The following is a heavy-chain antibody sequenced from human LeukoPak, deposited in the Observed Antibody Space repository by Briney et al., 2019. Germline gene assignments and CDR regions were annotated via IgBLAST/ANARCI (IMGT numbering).Heavy chain of an antibody. J-gene: IGHJ4*02. V-gene: IGHV3-66*01. CDR1: GFTVSNNY. Sequence: PGGSLRLPCAVFGFTVSNNYMSWVRQAPGKGLEWVSVIYSGGTTYYADSVKGRFTISRDNSKNTLYLQMNSLRVEDTAVYYCARGVRYESSGYYVRYYWGQGTLVTVSS. CDR3: ARGVRYESSGYYVRYY. CDR2: IYSGGTT. D-gene: IGHD3-22*01.